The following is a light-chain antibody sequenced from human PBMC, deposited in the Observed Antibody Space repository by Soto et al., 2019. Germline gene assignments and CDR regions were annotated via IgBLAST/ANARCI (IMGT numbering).Light chain of an antibody. CDR2: DVD. CDR3: SSYTTSSTVV. Sequence: QSVLTQPASVSGSPGQSITISCTGTNRDVGGYNYVSWYQQHPGKAPKFIIYDVDNRPSGVSHRFSGSRSGNTASLTISGLQAEDEADYYCSSYTTSSTVVFGGGTKLTVL. CDR1: NRDVGGYNY. V-gene: IGLV2-14*01. J-gene: IGLJ2*01.